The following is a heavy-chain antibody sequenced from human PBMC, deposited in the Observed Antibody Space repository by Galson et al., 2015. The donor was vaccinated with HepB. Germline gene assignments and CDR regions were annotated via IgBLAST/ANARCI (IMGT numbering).Heavy chain of an antibody. Sequence: TLSLTCTVSGDSLSSGDYYWSWIRQPPRKGLEWIGFIPDSGTTHYNPSLKTRIAMSVHTSTNQFSLRPTSVTAADTAMYFCARVTSDPSMPFDCWGQGALVTVSS. CDR3: ARVTSDPSMPFDC. CDR1: GDSLSSGDYY. J-gene: IGHJ4*02. CDR2: IPDSGTT. V-gene: IGHV4-30-4*01. D-gene: IGHD2-2*01.